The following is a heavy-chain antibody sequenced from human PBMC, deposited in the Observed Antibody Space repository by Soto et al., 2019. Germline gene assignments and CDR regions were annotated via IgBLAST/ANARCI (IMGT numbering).Heavy chain of an antibody. CDR1: GFTFDDYA. D-gene: IGHD6-19*01. J-gene: IGHJ4*02. Sequence: GGSLRLSCAASGFTFDDYAMHWVRQAPGKGLEWVSGISWNSGSIGYADSVKGRFTISRDNAKNSLYLQMNSLRAEDTALYYCAKDIDSSDGYWGQGTLVTVSS. CDR2: ISWNSGSI. V-gene: IGHV3-9*01. CDR3: AKDIDSSDGY.